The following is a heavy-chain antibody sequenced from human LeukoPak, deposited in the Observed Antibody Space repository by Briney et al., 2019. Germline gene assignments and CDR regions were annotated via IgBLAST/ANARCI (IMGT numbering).Heavy chain of an antibody. V-gene: IGHV3-20*04. D-gene: IGHD6-6*01. Sequence: GGSLRLSCAASGFTFDDYGMSWVRQAPGKGLEWVSGINWNSGSTGYADSVKGRFTISRDNAKNSLYLQMNSLRAEDTALYYCARAGAARYYYYYMDVWGKGTTVTVSS. CDR1: GFTFDDYG. CDR3: ARAGAARYYYYYMDV. J-gene: IGHJ6*03. CDR2: INWNSGST.